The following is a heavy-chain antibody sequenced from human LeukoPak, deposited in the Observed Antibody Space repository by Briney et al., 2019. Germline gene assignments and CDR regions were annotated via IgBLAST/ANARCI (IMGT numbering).Heavy chain of an antibody. CDR1: GGTFSSYG. CDR3: ARGAAHPKSSWFDP. J-gene: IGHJ5*02. V-gene: IGHV1-18*01. CDR2: ISAYNGNT. D-gene: IGHD2-2*01. Sequence: GASVKVSCKASGGTFSSYGISWVRQAPGQGLEWMGWISAYNGNTNYAQKLQGRVTMTTDTSTSTAYMELRSLRSDDTAVYYCARGAAHPKSSWFDPWGQGTLVTVSS.